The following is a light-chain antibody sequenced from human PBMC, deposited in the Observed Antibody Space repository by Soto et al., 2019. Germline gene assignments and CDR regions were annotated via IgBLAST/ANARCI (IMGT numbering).Light chain of an antibody. J-gene: IGLJ1*01. CDR2: KGT. CDR3: CSSAPESTYV. CDR1: DSDVVAYNA. Sequence: QFVLAQPASISGSPGQSITISCTWPDSDVVAYNAVSWYQQHPHKAPRLIIYKGTRRPSGISYRFSGSTSGNAASLTISALQADDEADYFCCSSAPESTYVFGTGTKVTVL. V-gene: IGLV2-23*01.